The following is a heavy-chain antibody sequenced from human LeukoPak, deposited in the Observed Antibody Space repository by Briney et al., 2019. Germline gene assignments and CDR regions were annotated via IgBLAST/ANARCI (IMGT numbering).Heavy chain of an antibody. V-gene: IGHV3-23*01. D-gene: IGHD3-10*02. J-gene: IGHJ6*04. Sequence: GGTLRLSCAASGFTFSSYGMSWVRQAPGKGLEWVSAISGSGGSTYYADSVKGRFTISRDNAKNSLYLQVNSLRAEDTAVYYCAELGITMIGGVWGKGTTVTISS. CDR1: GFTFSSYG. CDR2: ISGSGGST. CDR3: AELGITMIGGV.